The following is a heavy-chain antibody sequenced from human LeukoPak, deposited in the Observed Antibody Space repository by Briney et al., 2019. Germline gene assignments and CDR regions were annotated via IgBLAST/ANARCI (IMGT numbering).Heavy chain of an antibody. CDR1: GGTFSSYA. D-gene: IGHD6-6*01. V-gene: IGHV1-69*13. CDR2: IIPIFGTA. CDR3: ARRVFVPKYSSSSTNYYGMDV. J-gene: IGHJ6*02. Sequence: TSVKVSCKASGGTFSSYAISWVRQAPGQGLEWMGGIIPIFGTANYAQKFQGRVTITADESTSTAYMELSSLRSEDTAVYYCARRVFVPKYSSSSTNYYGMDVWGQGTTVTVSS.